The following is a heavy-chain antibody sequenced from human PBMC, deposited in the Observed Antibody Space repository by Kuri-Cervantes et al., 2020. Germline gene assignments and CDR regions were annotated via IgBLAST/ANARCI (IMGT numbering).Heavy chain of an antibody. Sequence: SVKVSCKASGFTFTSSAVQWVRQARGQRLEWIGWIVVGSGNTNYAQKFQERVTITRDMSTSTAYMELSSLRSEDTAVYYCASRTYYYGSGSSYGMDVWGQGTTVTVSS. CDR2: IVVGSGNT. D-gene: IGHD3-10*01. V-gene: IGHV1-58*01. CDR3: ASRTYYYGSGSSYGMDV. J-gene: IGHJ6*02. CDR1: GFTFTSSA.